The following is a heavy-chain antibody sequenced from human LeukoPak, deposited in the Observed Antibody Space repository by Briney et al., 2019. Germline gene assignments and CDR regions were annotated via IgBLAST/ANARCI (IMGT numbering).Heavy chain of an antibody. D-gene: IGHD3-10*01. J-gene: IGHJ4*02. CDR2: INPSGGST. Sequence: VKVSFQATGYTLNSYYMHWVRQAPGQGLEGMGIINPSGGSTSYAQKFQGRVTMTRDTSTSTVYMELSSLRSEDTAVYYCARDGGNYYGSGSYYKGFDYWGQGTLVTVSS. CDR3: ARDGGNYYGSGSYYKGFDY. V-gene: IGHV1-46*02. CDR1: GYTLNSYY.